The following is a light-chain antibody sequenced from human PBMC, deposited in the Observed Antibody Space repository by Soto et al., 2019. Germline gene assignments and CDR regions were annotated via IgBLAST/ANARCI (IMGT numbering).Light chain of an antibody. CDR3: AAWDDSLNEGV. V-gene: IGLV1-44*01. CDR1: SSNLGTNT. J-gene: IGLJ2*01. Sequence: QSVLTQPPSVSGTPGQRVTISCSGSSSNLGTNTVNWYQQLPGTAPKVLIYSNNQRPSVGPDRFSGSKSGTSASLAISGLQYEDEADYYCAAWDDSLNEGVFGGGTKLTVL. CDR2: SNN.